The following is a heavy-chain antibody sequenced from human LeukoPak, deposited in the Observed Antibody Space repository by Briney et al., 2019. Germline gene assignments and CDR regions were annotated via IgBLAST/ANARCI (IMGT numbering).Heavy chain of an antibody. CDR3: AKGGWVAVTGMDS. Sequence: GASVKVSCKASGYIFTGHAMNWVRQAPGQGPEWMGYINTKTGNPTYAQGFTGRFVFSLDTSVSTAYLQISSLKPEDTGVYYCAKGGWVAVTGMDSWGQGTLVTVSS. CDR1: GYIFTGHA. V-gene: IGHV7-4-1*02. D-gene: IGHD6-19*01. J-gene: IGHJ4*02. CDR2: INTKTGNP.